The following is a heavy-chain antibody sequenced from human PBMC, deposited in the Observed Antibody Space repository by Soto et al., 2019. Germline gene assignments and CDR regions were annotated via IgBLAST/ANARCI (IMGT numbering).Heavy chain of an antibody. Sequence: LRLSCAASGFTFNMYAISWVRQAPGKGLEWVAGIGGSGSNTYYADFVKGRFTISRDNPKNTLYLQMDSLRAEDTGAYYCARTITGYFWAGAYWGQGTQVTVSS. CDR2: IGGSGSNT. CDR3: ARTITGYFWAGAY. D-gene: IGHD1-1*01. CDR1: GFTFNMYA. J-gene: IGHJ4*02. V-gene: IGHV3-23*01.